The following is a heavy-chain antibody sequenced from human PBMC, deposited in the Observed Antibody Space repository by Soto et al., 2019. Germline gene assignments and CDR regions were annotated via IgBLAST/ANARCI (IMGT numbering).Heavy chain of an antibody. CDR3: AKIPTYGGHSSGWDRAPMGDC. J-gene: IGHJ4*02. V-gene: IGHV3-23*01. CDR2: ISGSGGST. CDR1: GFTFISYA. Sequence: EVQLLESGGGLVQPGGSLRLSCAASGFTFISYAMSWLRHAPGKVLEWVSAISGSGGSTYYADSVRGRFTIARDNSKDKLYLQMNSRSVEDTAVYYCAKIPTYGGHSSGWDRAPMGDCWGQGALVTVSS. D-gene: IGHD6-19*01.